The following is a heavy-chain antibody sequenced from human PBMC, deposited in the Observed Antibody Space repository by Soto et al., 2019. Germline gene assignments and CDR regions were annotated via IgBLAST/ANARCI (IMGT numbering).Heavy chain of an antibody. CDR3: ARVLVFYGRFDP. D-gene: IGHD2-21*02. V-gene: IGHV3-11*01. CDR2: ISSGSTI. J-gene: IGHJ5*02. CDR1: GFTFTDYY. Sequence: GSLILSCAASGFTFTDYYMTWIRQAPGKGLEWVSYISSGSTIYYADSVKGRFTISRDNAKNSLYLQMNSLRAEDTAVYYCARVLVFYGRFDPWGQGTLVTVSS.